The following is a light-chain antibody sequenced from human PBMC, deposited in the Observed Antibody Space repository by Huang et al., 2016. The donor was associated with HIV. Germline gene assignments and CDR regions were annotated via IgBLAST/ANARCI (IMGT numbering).Light chain of an antibody. CDR3: QQYGSSIFT. Sequence: EIVLTQSPGTLSLSPGERATLSCRASHRISSSYVAWYQQKAGQAPRLLIYSASNRATGIPDRFSGSGSGTDFILTISRLEPEDFAVYYCQQYGSSIFTFGPGTKVDIK. V-gene: IGKV3-20*01. J-gene: IGKJ3*01. CDR1: HRISSSY. CDR2: SAS.